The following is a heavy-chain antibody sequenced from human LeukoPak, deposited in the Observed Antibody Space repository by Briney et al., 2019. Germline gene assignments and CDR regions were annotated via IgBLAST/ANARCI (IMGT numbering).Heavy chain of an antibody. Sequence: GGSLRLSCGASGFTFGHYGMNWVRQAPGQGLEWMAIISYGGNNQYYADSVKGRFTNSRDNTKNTVYLQMNSLRPEDTAVYYCARAPDSSGYYYHFDYWGQGTLVTVSS. CDR1: GFTFGHYG. CDR2: ISYGGNNQ. CDR3: ARAPDSSGYYYHFDY. D-gene: IGHD3-22*01. V-gene: IGHV3-30*03. J-gene: IGHJ4*02.